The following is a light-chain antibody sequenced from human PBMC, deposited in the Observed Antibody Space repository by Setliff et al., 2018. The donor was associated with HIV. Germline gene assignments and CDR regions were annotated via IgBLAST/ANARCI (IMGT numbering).Light chain of an antibody. CDR2: EVS. CDR1: SSDVGTYNY. J-gene: IGLJ1*01. CDR3: SSYTSNNLYV. V-gene: IGLV2-14*01. Sequence: SVLTQPASVSGSPGQSITISCTGTSSDVGTYNYVSWYQQHPGKAPNLMIYEVSNRPSGVSNRFSGSKSGNTASLTISGLQAEDEADYYCSSYTSNNLYVFGTGTKVTV.